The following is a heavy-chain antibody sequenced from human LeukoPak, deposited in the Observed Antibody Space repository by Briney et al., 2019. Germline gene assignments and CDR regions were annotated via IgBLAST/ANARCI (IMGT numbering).Heavy chain of an antibody. V-gene: IGHV1-18*01. CDR2: ISAYNGNT. CDR1: GYTFTRYG. Sequence: ASVKVSCKASGYTFTRYGISWVRQAPGQGLEWMGWISAYNGNTNYAQKLQGRVTMTTDTSTSTAYMELRSLRSDDTAVYYCAREGVTTTGDYYYYGMDVWGQGTTVTVSS. J-gene: IGHJ6*02. D-gene: IGHD4-11*01. CDR3: AREGVTTTGDYYYYGMDV.